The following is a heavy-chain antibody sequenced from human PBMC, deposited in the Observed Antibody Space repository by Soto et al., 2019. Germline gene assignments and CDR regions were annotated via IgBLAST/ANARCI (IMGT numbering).Heavy chain of an antibody. J-gene: IGHJ4*02. CDR2: IHYNGYT. D-gene: IGHD2-15*01. CDR3: SRGARRGRVLPTFFQF. V-gene: IGHV4-31*03. CDR1: GGSLTSGGYY. Sequence: SETLSLTCSVSGGSLTSGGYYWSWVRQHPGKDLQWVGSIHYNGYTYYNPSLRSRSSISLDTSENRFSLMLSSVTAADTAVYFCSRGARRGRVLPTFFQFWGPGALVTVAS.